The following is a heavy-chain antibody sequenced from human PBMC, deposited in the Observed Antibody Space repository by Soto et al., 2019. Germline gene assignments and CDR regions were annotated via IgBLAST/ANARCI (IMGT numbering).Heavy chain of an antibody. CDR3: ARAPLPNCSGGTCYPWWFDP. CDR1: GYGITIYG. V-gene: IGHV1-18*01. J-gene: IGHJ5*02. Sequence: ASVKVSCKASGYGITIYGLTWVRQAPGQGLEWMGWTSAYNGYTNYAQNFQDRVTMTTDTSTSTAYMELRNLVSDDTAVYYCARAPLPNCSGGTCYPWWFDPWGQGTLVTVSS. D-gene: IGHD2-15*01. CDR2: TSAYNGYT.